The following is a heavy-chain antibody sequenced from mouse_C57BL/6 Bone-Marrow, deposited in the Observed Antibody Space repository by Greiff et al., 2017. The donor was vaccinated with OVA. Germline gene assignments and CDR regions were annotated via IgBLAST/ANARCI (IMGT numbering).Heavy chain of an antibody. V-gene: IGHV1-50*01. J-gene: IGHJ2*01. CDR2: IDPSDSYT. CDR1: GYTFTSYW. D-gene: IGHD1-1*01. Sequence: VQLQQSGAELVKPGASVKLSCKASGYTFTSYWMQWVKQRPGQGLEWIGEIDPSDSYTNYNQKFKGKATLTVDTSSSTAYMQLSSLTSEDSAVYYCARDTTVVATDYWGKGTTRTVSS. CDR3: ARDTTVVATDY.